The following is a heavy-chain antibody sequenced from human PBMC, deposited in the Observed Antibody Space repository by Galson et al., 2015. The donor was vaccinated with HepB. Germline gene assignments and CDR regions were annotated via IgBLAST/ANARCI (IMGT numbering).Heavy chain of an antibody. J-gene: IGHJ6*02. CDR3: AKIRSQDYYYHGMDV. V-gene: IGHV3-23*01. CDR2: ISGSGGST. CDR1: GFTFNSYA. Sequence: SLRLSCAASGFTFNSYAMSWVRQAPGKGLEWVSGISGSGGSTCYADSVKGRFTISRDNSKNTLYLQMSSLRAEDTAVYYCAKIRSQDYYYHGMDVWGQGTTVTASS. D-gene: IGHD1-26*01.